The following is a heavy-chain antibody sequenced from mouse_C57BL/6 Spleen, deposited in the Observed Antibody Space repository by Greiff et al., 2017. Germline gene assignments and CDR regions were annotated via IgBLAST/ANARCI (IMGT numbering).Heavy chain of an antibody. CDR3: ARCRYGNYDMDD. V-gene: IGHV1-63*01. J-gene: IGHJ4*01. CDR1: GYTFTNYW. CDR2: IYPGGGYT. D-gene: IGHD1-2*01. Sequence: QVQLKESGPELVKPGASVKMSCKASGYTFTNYWIGWAKQRPGHGLEWIGDIYPGGGYTNYNEKFKGKATLTADKSSSTAYMQFSSLTSEDSAIYYCARCRYGNYDMDDWGQGTSVTVSS.